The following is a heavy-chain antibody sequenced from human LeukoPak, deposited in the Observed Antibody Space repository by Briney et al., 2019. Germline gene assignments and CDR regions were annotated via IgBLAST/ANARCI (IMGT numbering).Heavy chain of an antibody. CDR3: AKGHRYCTSGNCNSAVDY. CDR1: GFTLNHYA. D-gene: IGHD2-15*01. Sequence: PGGSLRLSCSMSGFTLNHYAMSWVRQAPGKGLEWVSTIGGGGGSTDYTDSVKGRFTISRDNSKNTLYLQMNSLGAEDTAVYYCAKGHRYCTSGNCNSAVDYWGQGTLVTVSS. J-gene: IGHJ4*02. CDR2: IGGGGGST. V-gene: IGHV3-23*01.